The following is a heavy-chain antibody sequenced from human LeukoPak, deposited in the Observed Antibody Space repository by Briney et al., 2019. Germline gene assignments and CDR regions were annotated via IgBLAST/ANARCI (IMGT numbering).Heavy chain of an antibody. CDR3: AKAVVPIGIYQEDVFDY. V-gene: IGHV3-23*01. J-gene: IGHJ4*02. D-gene: IGHD1-1*01. CDR2: ISGSGGST. CDR1: GFTFSSYA. Sequence: GGSLRLSCAASGFTFSSYAMSWVRQAPGKGLEWVSSISGSGGSTYYTDSVKGRFTISRDNSKKSLYLQMNSLRAEDTAVYYCAKAVVPIGIYQEDVFDYWGQGTMVTVSS.